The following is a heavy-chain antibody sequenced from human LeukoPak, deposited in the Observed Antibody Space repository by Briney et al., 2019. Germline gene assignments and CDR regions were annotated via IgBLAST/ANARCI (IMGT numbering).Heavy chain of an antibody. D-gene: IGHD1/OR15-1a*01. CDR1: GYRFTSYW. CDR2: INPSGSGT. V-gene: IGHV1-46*01. J-gene: IGHJ5*02. Sequence: ASVKVSCKASGYRFTSYWMHWVRQAPGQGLEWMGVINPSGSGTRYAQPLQGRVTMTRDTSTNTDYMESSSLTSEDTAVYYCARDNSAGTPTYWWFDPWGQGTLVTVSS. CDR3: ARDNSAGTPTYWWFDP.